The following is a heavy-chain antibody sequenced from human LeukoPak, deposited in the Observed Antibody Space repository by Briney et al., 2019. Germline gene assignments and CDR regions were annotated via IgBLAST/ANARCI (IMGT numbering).Heavy chain of an antibody. CDR2: ISGSGGST. CDR1: GFTFSSYA. J-gene: IGHJ4*02. Sequence: PGGSLRLSCAASGFTFSSYAMSWVRQAPGKGLEWVSAISGSGGSTYYADSVKGRFTISRDNSKNTLYLQMNSLRAEDTAVYYCAKKTPTYYYDSSGYLPFGYWGQGTLVTVSS. V-gene: IGHV3-23*01. D-gene: IGHD3-22*01. CDR3: AKKTPTYYYDSSGYLPFGY.